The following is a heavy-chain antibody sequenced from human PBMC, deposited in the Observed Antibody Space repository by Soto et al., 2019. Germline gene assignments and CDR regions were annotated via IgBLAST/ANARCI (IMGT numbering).Heavy chain of an antibody. J-gene: IGHJ4*02. V-gene: IGHV3-23*01. D-gene: IGHD6-19*01. CDR1: GFTFSSYA. CDR3: AKEGGSGWLTYFDH. CDR2: ISGGGGTT. Sequence: EVQLLASGGGLVQPGGSLRLSCAASGFTFSSYAMSWVRQAPGKGLEWVSGISGGGGTTYYADSVKGRFTISSDNSKNTLYLQMNSLRAEDTAVYYCAKEGGSGWLTYFDHWGQGTLVTVSS.